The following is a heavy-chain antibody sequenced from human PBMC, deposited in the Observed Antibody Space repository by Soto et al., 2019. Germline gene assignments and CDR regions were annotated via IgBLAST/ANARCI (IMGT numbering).Heavy chain of an antibody. V-gene: IGHV3-73*01. CDR2: IKTDADSYST. Sequence: GGSLRLPCAASGFTFSASAMHWVRQASGKGLEWVGRIKTDADSYSTEYAASVKGRFTISRDDSRSTAYLQMNSLKTEDTAVYYCTKFGDFGGFDPWGQGTLVTVSS. J-gene: IGHJ5*02. CDR1: GFTFSASA. D-gene: IGHD3-10*01. CDR3: TKFGDFGGFDP.